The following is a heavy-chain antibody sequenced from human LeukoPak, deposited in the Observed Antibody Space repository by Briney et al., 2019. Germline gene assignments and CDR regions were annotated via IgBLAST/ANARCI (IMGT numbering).Heavy chain of an antibody. J-gene: IGHJ5*02. Sequence: GGSLRLSCAASGFTFSSYWMGWVRQAPGKGLEWVANIKEDGSEKYYVDSVKGRSTISRDNAKNSLYLQMSSLRAKDTAVYYCARGVSKNPWGQGTLVTVSS. CDR1: GFTFSSYW. CDR2: IKEDGSEK. CDR3: ARGVSKNP. V-gene: IGHV3-7*01.